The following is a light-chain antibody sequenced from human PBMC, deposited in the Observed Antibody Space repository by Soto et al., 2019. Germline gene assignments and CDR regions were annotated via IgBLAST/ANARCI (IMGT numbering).Light chain of an antibody. J-gene: IGKJ1*01. CDR3: KQYNNWPST. Sequence: EIVMTQSPATLSVSPGERATLSCRASQSVSSNLAWYQQKPGQAPRLLIYGASTRATGIPARFSGSGSGTEFTLTISSLQSVDFAVYYCKQYNNWPSTFGQGTKVDIK. CDR1: QSVSSN. V-gene: IGKV3-15*01. CDR2: GAS.